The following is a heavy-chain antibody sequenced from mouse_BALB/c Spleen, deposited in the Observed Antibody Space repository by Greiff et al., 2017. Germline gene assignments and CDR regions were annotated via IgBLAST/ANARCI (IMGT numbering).Heavy chain of an antibody. CDR3: ARVRSYAS. V-gene: IGHV5-6-5*01. D-gene: IGHD1-1*01. CDR2: ISSGGST. Sequence: EVQGVESGGGLVKPGGSLKLSCAASGFTFSSYAMSWVRQTPEKRLEWVASISSGGSTYYPDSVKGRFTISRDNARNILYLQKSSLRSEDTAMYYCARVRSYASWGQGTLVTVSA. J-gene: IGHJ3*01. CDR1: GFTFSSYA.